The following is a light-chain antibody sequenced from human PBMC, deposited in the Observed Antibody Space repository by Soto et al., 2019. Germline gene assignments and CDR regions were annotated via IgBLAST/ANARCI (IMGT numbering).Light chain of an antibody. J-gene: IGKJ3*01. Sequence: EIVLTQSPATLSLSPGERATLSCRASQSVSSYLAWYQQKPGKAPRLLIYDASNRATGIPARFSGSWSGTDFTLTISSLEPEDFAVYYCQQRSNYFTFGPGTKVDIK. CDR3: QQRSNYFT. CDR1: QSVSSY. CDR2: DAS. V-gene: IGKV3-11*01.